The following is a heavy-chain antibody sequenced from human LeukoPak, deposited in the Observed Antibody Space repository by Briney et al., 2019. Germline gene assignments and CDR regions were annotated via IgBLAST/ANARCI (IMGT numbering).Heavy chain of an antibody. CDR1: GGSISSYY. Sequence: PPETLSLTCTVSGGSISSYYWSWIGQPPGKGLEWIGYMYHSGSTNYNPSLKSRVTISIDTSKNQSSLKLSSVTAADTAVYYCARAPGSLSGMDVWGQGTTVTVSS. J-gene: IGHJ6*02. D-gene: IGHD3-10*01. V-gene: IGHV4-59*01. CDR2: MYHSGST. CDR3: ARAPGSLSGMDV.